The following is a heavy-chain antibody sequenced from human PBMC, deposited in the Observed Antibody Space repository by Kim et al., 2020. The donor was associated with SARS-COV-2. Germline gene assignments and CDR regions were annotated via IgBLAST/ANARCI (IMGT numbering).Heavy chain of an antibody. CDR1: GFTFDEHV. V-gene: IGHV3-9*01. J-gene: IGHJ6*03. CDR3: ARGRTTPYYLYYYMDV. D-gene: IGHD3-16*01. CDR2: ISWSGEDI. Sequence: GGSLRLSCAASGFTFDEHVMHWVRQVPGKGLEWVSSISWSGEDIGYADSVKGRFTISRDNAKNSLYLQMNSLRSEDTAFYYCARGRTTPYYLYYYMDVWGKGTTVTVSS.